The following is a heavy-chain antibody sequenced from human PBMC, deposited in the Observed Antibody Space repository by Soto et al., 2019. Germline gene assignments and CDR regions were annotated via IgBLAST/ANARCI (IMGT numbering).Heavy chain of an antibody. D-gene: IGHD3-22*01. J-gene: IGHJ6*02. Sequence: GGSLRLSCAASGFTFSSYAMSWVRQAPGKGLEWVSAISGSGGSTYYADSVKGRFTISRDNSNNTLYLQMNSLRAEDTAVYYCAKDLTTYYYDSSGESPNMDVRGQGTTVTVSS. V-gene: IGHV3-23*01. CDR2: ISGSGGST. CDR3: AKDLTTYYYDSSGESPNMDV. CDR1: GFTFSSYA.